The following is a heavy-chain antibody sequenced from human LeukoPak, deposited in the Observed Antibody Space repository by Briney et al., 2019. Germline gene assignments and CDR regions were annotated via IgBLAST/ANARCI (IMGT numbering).Heavy chain of an antibody. CDR2: IWYDGSNK. J-gene: IGHJ5*02. D-gene: IGHD3-3*01. CDR1: GFTFSRYA. Sequence: GGSLRLSCAASGFTFSRYAMSWVRQAPGKGLERVAHIWYDGSNKYFADSVKGRFTISRDNAKNSLYLQMNSLRAEDTAVYYCAREVAPYYDFWSGYSSWFDPWGQGTLVTVSS. CDR3: AREVAPYYDFWSGYSSWFDP. V-gene: IGHV3-33*08.